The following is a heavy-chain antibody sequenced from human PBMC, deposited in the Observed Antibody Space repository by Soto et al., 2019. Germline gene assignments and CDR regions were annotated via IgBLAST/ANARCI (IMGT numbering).Heavy chain of an antibody. CDR2: ISSSSSYV. CDR1: GFTFSSYS. Sequence: GGSLRLSCAASGFTFSSYSMNWVRQAPGKGLEWVSSISSSSSYVYYADSVKGRFTISRDNAKNSLYLQMNSLRAEDTAVYYCARASSGRGYYWGQGTLVTVSS. V-gene: IGHV3-21*01. J-gene: IGHJ4*02. D-gene: IGHD6-19*01. CDR3: ARASSGRGYY.